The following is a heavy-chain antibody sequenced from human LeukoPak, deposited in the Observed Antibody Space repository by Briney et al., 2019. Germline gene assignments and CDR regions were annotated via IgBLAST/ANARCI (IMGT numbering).Heavy chain of an antibody. CDR2: VDPEDGET. D-gene: IGHD1-26*01. J-gene: IGHJ4*02. CDR3: ATYWELLGNLAFDY. Sequence: ASVKVSCKVSGYTFTDYYMHWVQQAHGKGLEWMGLVDPEDGETIYAEKFQGRVTITADTSTDTAYMELSSLRSEDTAVYYCATYWELLGNLAFDYWGQGTLVTVSS. CDR1: GYTFTDYY. V-gene: IGHV1-69-2*01.